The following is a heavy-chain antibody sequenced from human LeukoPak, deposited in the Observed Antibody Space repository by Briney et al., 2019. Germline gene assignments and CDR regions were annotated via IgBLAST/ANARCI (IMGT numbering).Heavy chain of an antibody. J-gene: IGHJ1*01. CDR1: GFTFRSYG. CDR2: IRYDGSNK. V-gene: IGHV3-30*02. D-gene: IGHD3-16*01. CDR3: TTDLRL. Sequence: PGGSLRLSCAASGFTFRSYGMHWVRQAPGKGLEWVTFIRYDGSNKYYTDSVKGRFTISRDNSKNTLYLQMNSLKIEDTALYYCTTDLRLWGQGTLVTVSS.